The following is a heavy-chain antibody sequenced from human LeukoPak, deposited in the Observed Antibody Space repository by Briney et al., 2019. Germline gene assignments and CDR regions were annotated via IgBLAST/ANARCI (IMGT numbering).Heavy chain of an antibody. CDR1: GGSLSGYY. D-gene: IGHD6-13*01. J-gene: IGHJ5*02. CDR3: ASGGAAAGNNWFDP. Sequence: SETLSLTCAVYGGSLSGYYWSWIRQPPGKGLEWIGEINHSGSTNYNPSLKSRVTISVDTSKNQFSLKLSSVTAADTAVYYCASGGAAAGNNWFDPWGQGTLVTVSS. V-gene: IGHV4-34*01. CDR2: INHSGST.